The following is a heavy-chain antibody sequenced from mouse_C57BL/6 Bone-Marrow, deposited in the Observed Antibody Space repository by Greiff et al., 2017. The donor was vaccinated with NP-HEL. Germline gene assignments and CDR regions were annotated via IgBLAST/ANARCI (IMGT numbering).Heavy chain of an antibody. Sequence: EVQVVESGGGLVQPGGSLKLSCAASGFTFSDYGMAWVRQAPRKGPEWVAFISNLAYSIYYADTVTGRFTISRENAKNTLYLEMSSLRSEDTAMYYCARHDYYGSSSWFAYWGQGTLVTVSA. V-gene: IGHV5-15*01. J-gene: IGHJ3*01. D-gene: IGHD1-1*01. CDR3: ARHDYYGSSSWFAY. CDR2: ISNLAYSI. CDR1: GFTFSDYG.